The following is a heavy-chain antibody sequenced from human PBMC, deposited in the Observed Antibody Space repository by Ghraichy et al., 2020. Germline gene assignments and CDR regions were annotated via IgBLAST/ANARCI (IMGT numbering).Heavy chain of an antibody. CDR3: ARVGLTDYYYYGMDV. J-gene: IGHJ6*02. V-gene: IGHV3-21*01. D-gene: IGHD3-16*01. Sequence: GGSLRLSCAASGFTFSSYSMNWVRQAPGKGLEWVASISSSSSYIYYADSVKGRFTISRDNAKNSLYLQMNSLRAEDTAVYYCARVGLTDYYYYGMDVWGQGTTVTVSS. CDR2: ISSSSSYI. CDR1: GFTFSSYS.